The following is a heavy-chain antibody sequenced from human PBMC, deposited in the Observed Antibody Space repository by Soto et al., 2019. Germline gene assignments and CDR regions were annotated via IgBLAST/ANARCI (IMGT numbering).Heavy chain of an antibody. V-gene: IGHV3-23*01. CDR2: IIDSGGST. CDR3: AKGRSYYYYYGVDV. Sequence: EVQLLESGGGLVQPGGSLRLSCAASGFTFSSCAMGWVRRAPGKGLEWVSDIIDSGGSTYYADSVKGQFTISRDNSKSTLYLQMNSLRAEDTALYYCAKGRSYYYYYGVDVWGQGTTVTVSS. CDR1: GFTFSSCA. J-gene: IGHJ6*02.